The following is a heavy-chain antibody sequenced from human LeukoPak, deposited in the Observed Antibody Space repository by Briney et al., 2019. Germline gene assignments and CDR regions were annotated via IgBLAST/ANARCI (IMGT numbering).Heavy chain of an antibody. Sequence: SGPALVRPTQTLTLTCTFSGFSLSTSGMCVSWIRQPPVKALEWLARIDWDDDKYYSTSLKTRLTISKDTSKNQVVLTMTNMDPVDTATYYCARGHLSSFYGMDVWGQGTTVTVSS. CDR2: IDWDDDK. J-gene: IGHJ6*02. CDR1: GFSLSTSGMC. D-gene: IGHD6-13*01. V-gene: IGHV2-70*11. CDR3: ARGHLSSFYGMDV.